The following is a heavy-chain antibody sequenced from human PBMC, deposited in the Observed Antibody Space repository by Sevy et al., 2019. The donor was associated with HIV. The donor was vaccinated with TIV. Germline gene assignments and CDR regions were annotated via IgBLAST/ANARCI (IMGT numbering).Heavy chain of an antibody. V-gene: IGHV3-7*01. CDR2: IKQDGSEK. J-gene: IGHJ6*02. CDR1: GFTFSSYW. CDR3: ARGVADSKDYYYYGMDV. D-gene: IGHD4-4*01. Sequence: GGSLRLSCAASGFTFSSYWMSWVRQAPGKGLEWVANIKQDGSEKYYVDSVKGRFTISRDNAKNSLYLQMNSLRAEDTDVYYCARGVADSKDYYYYGMDVWGQGTTVTVSS.